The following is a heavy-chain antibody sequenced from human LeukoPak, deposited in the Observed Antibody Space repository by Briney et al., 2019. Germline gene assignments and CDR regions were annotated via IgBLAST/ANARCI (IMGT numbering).Heavy chain of an antibody. J-gene: IGHJ5*02. V-gene: IGHV1-69*05. CDR2: IIPIFGTA. D-gene: IGHD3-3*01. CDR3: ARSVLFWSGYINWFDP. CDR1: GGTFSSYA. Sequence: ASVKVSCKASGGTFSSYAISWVRQAPGQGLEWMGRIIPIFGTANYAQKFQGRVTITTDESTSTAYMELSSLRSEDTAVYYCARSVLFWSGYINWFDPWGQGTLATVSS.